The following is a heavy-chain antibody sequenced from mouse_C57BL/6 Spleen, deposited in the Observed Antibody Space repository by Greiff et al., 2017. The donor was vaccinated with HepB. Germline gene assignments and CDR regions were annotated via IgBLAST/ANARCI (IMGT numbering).Heavy chain of an antibody. D-gene: IGHD2-1*01. CDR2: ISNGGGST. J-gene: IGHJ4*01. CDR1: GFTFSDYY. CDR3: ASYGKGAMDY. Sequence: EVMLVESGGGLVQPGGSLKLSCAASGFTFSDYYMYWVRQTPEKRLEWVAYISNGGGSTYYPDTVEGRFTISRDNAKNTLYLQMSRLKSEDTAMYYCASYGKGAMDYWGQGTSVTVSS. V-gene: IGHV5-12*01.